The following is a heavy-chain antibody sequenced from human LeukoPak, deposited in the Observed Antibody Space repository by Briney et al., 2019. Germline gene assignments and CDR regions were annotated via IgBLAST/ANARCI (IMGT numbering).Heavy chain of an antibody. Sequence: GGSLRLSCAASGFTLSSNYMSWVRQAPGKGLEWVSVIYSGGSTYYADSVKGRFTVSRDNSKNTLYLQMNSLRAEDTAVYYCARNHYDWLGTAAFDIWGQGTMVTVSS. V-gene: IGHV3-53*01. CDR1: GFTLSSNY. CDR3: ARNHYDWLGTAAFDI. D-gene: IGHD3-22*01. J-gene: IGHJ3*02. CDR2: IYSGGST.